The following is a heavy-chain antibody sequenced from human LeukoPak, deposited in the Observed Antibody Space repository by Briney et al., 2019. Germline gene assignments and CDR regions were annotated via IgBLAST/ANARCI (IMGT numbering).Heavy chain of an antibody. V-gene: IGHV3-30-3*01. J-gene: IGHJ4*02. D-gene: IGHD6-13*01. CDR1: AFTFSSHA. CDR3: ARGKTSSSTWYDY. Sequence: PGPSLRLSCATSAFTFSSHAMYRLRQAPGKGLDWVAIISYDGSNRYYTDSVKGRFTISRDNSKNTLYLQMNSRIGEDTAVYYCARGKTSSSTWYDYWGQGTLVTVSS. CDR2: ISYDGSNR.